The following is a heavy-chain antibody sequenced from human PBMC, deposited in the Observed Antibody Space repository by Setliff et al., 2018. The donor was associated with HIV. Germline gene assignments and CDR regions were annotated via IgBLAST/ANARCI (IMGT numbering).Heavy chain of an antibody. J-gene: IGHJ2*01. CDR2: IYHSGST. CDR3: ARRRETIVVVIGIPNWYFDL. D-gene: IGHD2-21*01. V-gene: IGHV4-38-2*01. Sequence: PSETLSLTCAVSGYSISRGYYWGWIRQPPGKGLEWIGTIYHSGSTYYNPSLKSRVTISVDTSKNQFSLRLSSVTAADSAVYYCARRRETIVVVIGIPNWYFDLWGRGTLVTVSS. CDR1: GYSISRGYY.